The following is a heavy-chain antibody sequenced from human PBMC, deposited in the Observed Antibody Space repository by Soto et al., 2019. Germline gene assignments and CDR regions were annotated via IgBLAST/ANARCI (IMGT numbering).Heavy chain of an antibody. CDR2: ISDDGDST. D-gene: IGHD6-13*01. Sequence: GGSLRLSCGASGFTFSDNAMTWVRQAPGKGLEWVSSISDDGDSTYYADSVKGRFTISRDNSKNTLFLQMSSLGAEDTAVYYCAKSISPAVKYGMDVWGPGTSVTVSS. CDR1: GFTFSDNA. J-gene: IGHJ6*02. CDR3: AKSISPAVKYGMDV. V-gene: IGHV3-23*01.